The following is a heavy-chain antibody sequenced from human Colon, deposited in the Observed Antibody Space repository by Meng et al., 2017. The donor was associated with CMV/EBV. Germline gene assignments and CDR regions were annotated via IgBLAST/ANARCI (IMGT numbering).Heavy chain of an antibody. D-gene: IGHD6-13*01. CDR2: IGGFTATT. CDR3: ARDQGRKAAALDN. J-gene: IGHJ4*02. CDR1: GYEFTSFG. V-gene: IGHV1-18*01. Sequence: ASVKVSCKTSGYEFTSFGIGWVRQAPGEGLEWMGWIGGFTATTSYAEKFQGRLTLTADTTSTTAYMELRSLTSDDTALYFCARDQGRKAAALDNWGQGTLVTVSS.